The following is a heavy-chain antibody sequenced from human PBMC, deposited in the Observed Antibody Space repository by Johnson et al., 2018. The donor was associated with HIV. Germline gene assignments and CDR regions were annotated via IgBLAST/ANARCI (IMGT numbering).Heavy chain of an antibody. V-gene: IGHV3-30*19. CDR2: MWYDGSHL. CDR3: TRDRIQIWSYVGSFDT. J-gene: IGHJ3*02. CDR1: GFTLSSYG. D-gene: IGHD5-18*01. Sequence: QVQLVESGGGVVQPGRSLTLSCTASGFTLSSYGIHWVRQAPGKGLEWVAIMWYDGSHLGCADSVKDRCHISRDVSKNTVYLQRSSLKPEDTAVYYCTRDRIQIWSYVGSFDTWGPGALVTVSS.